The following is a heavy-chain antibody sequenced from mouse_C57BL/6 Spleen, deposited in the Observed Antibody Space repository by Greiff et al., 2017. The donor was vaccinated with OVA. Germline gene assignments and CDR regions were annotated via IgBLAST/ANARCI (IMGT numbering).Heavy chain of an antibody. CDR3: ARQSLASILSPYFDY. CDR1: GFTFSSYT. Sequence: EVKVVESGGGLVKPGGSLKLSCAASGFTFSSYTMSWVRQTPEKRLEWVATISGGGGNTYYPDSVKGRFTISRDNAKNTLYLQMSSLRSEDTALYYCARQSLASILSPYFDYWGQGTTLTVSS. CDR2: ISGGGGNT. V-gene: IGHV5-9*01. J-gene: IGHJ2*01. D-gene: IGHD1-1*01.